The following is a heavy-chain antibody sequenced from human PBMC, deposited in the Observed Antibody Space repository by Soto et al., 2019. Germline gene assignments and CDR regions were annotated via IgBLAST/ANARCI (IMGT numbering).Heavy chain of an antibody. Sequence: QVQLVQSGAEVKKPGSSVKVSCKASGGTFSSYALNWVRQAPGQGLEWMGGFIPMFGTTNYAQNFQGRLTITADESTDTAYMERSSLRSEDTAVYYCARGTLTVGDTPYNKHYYGMDVWGQGTTVTVSS. CDR2: FIPMFGTT. V-gene: IGHV1-69*01. CDR1: GGTFSSYA. J-gene: IGHJ6*02. D-gene: IGHD1-26*01. CDR3: ARGTLTVGDTPYNKHYYGMDV.